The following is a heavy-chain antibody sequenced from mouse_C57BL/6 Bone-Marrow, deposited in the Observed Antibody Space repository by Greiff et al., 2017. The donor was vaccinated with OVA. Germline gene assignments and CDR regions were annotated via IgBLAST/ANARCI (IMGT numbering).Heavy chain of an antibody. CDR3: ARYSSGYDYGFDY. J-gene: IGHJ2*01. V-gene: IGHV7-3*01. D-gene: IGHD3-2*02. CDR1: GFTFTDYY. CDR2: IRNKANGYTT. Sequence: EVQGVESGGGLVQPGGSLILSCAASGFTFTDYYMSWVRQPPGKALEWLGFIRNKANGYTTEYSASVKGRFTISRDNSQSILYLQMNALRAEDSATYYCARYSSGYDYGFDYWGQGTTLTVSS.